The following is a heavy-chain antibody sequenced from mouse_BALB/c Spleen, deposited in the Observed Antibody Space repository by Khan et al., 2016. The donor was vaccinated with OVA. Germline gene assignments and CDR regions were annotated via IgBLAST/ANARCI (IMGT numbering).Heavy chain of an antibody. CDR3: ARIQGGDFDY. CDR2: ISYSGNT. D-gene: IGHD3-2*02. CDR1: GYSITSDYA. V-gene: IGHV3-2*02. J-gene: IGHJ2*01. Sequence: EVQLQESGPGLVKPSQSLSLTCTVTGYSITSDYAWNWIRQFPGNKLEWMGYISYSGNTKYNPSLKSRISITRATSKHQFFLQLNFVTIADTANYYCARIQGGDFDYWGQGTTLTVSS.